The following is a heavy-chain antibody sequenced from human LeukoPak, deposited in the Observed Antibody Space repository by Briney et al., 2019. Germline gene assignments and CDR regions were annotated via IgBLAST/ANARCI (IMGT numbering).Heavy chain of an antibody. Sequence: ASVKVSCKASGYTFTGYYMHWVRQAPGQGLEWMGWINPNSGGTNYAQKFQGRVTMTRATSISTAYMELSRLRSDDTAVYYCASSYYDILTGYYYYYYMDVWGKGTTVTISS. V-gene: IGHV1-2*02. J-gene: IGHJ6*03. D-gene: IGHD3-9*01. CDR1: GYTFTGYY. CDR3: ASSYYDILTGYYYYYYMDV. CDR2: INPNSGGT.